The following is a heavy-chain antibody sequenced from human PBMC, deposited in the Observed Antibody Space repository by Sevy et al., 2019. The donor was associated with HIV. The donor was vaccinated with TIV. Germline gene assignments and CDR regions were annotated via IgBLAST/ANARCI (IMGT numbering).Heavy chain of an antibody. CDR2: IRSQANSYAT. J-gene: IGHJ4*02. CDR3: TSFKEDTAVFAPGV. V-gene: IGHV3-73*01. D-gene: IGHD5-18*01. Sequence: GGSLRLSCAASGFSFSGSGMHWVRQASGKGLEWVGRIRSQANSYATAYAASVKGRFTISRDDSKNTAYLKMNSLKTEDTAVYYCTSFKEDTAVFAPGVWGQGTLVTVSS. CDR1: GFSFSGSG.